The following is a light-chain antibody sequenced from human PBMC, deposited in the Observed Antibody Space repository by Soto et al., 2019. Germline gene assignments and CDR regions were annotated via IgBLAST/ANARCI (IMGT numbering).Light chain of an antibody. J-gene: IGKJ1*01. CDR1: QSVRNDY. CDR2: GAS. Sequence: EIVLTQSPGTLSLSPGEGATPSCRASQSVRNDYLAWYQQKPGQAPRLLIYGASSRATGIPDRFSGSGSGTDFTLTISRLEPEDFAVYYCQRYGSSPRTFGQGTKVDIK. CDR3: QRYGSSPRT. V-gene: IGKV3-20*01.